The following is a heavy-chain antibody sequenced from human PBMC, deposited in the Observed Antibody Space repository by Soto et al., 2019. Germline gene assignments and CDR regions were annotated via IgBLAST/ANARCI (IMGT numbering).Heavy chain of an antibody. CDR3: ARGGGYCSSTSCYRWFDP. Sequence: QLQLQESGSGLVKPSQTLSLTCAVSGGSISSGGYSWSWIRQPPGKGLEWIGYIYHSGSTYYNPSLKSRVTRSVDRSKNQFSLKLSSVTAADTAVYYCARGGGYCSSTSCYRWFDPWGQGTLVTVSS. CDR2: IYHSGST. CDR1: GGSISSGGYS. V-gene: IGHV4-30-2*01. J-gene: IGHJ5*02. D-gene: IGHD2-2*01.